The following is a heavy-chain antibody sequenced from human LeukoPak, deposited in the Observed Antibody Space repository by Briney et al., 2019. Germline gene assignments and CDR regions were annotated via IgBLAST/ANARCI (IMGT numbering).Heavy chain of an antibody. CDR2: IYYSGST. V-gene: IGHV4-31*03. J-gene: IGHJ4*02. CDR1: GGSISSGGYY. Sequence: SQTLSLTCTVSGGSISSGGYYWSWIRQHPGKGLEGIGYIYYSGSTYYNPSLKSRVTISVDTSKNQFSLKLSSVTAADTAVYYCARSNDYGDYVFDYWGQGTLVTVSS. D-gene: IGHD4-17*01. CDR3: ARSNDYGDYVFDY.